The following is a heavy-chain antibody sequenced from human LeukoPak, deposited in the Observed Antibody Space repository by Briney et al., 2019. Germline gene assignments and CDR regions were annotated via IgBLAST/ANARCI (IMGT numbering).Heavy chain of an antibody. CDR1: GYTFTDLTEYY. J-gene: IGHJ4*02. V-gene: IGHV1-2*02. CDR3: ARRLGGSSEGYEF. D-gene: IGHD1-26*01. CDR2: INPNNGGT. Sequence: ASVKVSCKASGYTFTDLTEYYIPWVRQPPGQGLEWMGWINPNNGGTKYAQKFQGRVTMTRDMSMNTAYMELSSLTSDDTAVYYCARRLGGSSEGYEFWGQGPLVTVSS.